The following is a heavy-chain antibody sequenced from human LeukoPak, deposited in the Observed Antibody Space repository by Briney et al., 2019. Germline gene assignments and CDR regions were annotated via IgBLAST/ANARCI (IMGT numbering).Heavy chain of an antibody. V-gene: IGHV4-59*01. J-gene: IGHJ5*02. D-gene: IGHD4-17*01. CDR2: ISNSGTT. Sequence: SETLSLTCTISGGSINDYYWTWIRQAPGKGLEWLGYISNSGTTDYNASLKSRVTMSVDTSKNEFSLKVTSVTAADTAMYYCARVLRGAVTSNCFDPRGQGTLVTVSS. CDR1: GGSINDYY. CDR3: ARVLRGAVTSNCFDP.